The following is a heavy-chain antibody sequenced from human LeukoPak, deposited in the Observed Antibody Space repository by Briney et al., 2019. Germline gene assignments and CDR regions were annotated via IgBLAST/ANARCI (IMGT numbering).Heavy chain of an antibody. CDR2: IWSDGSNK. Sequence: PGGSLRLSCSASGFTFSYYAIHWVHQAPGKGLEWVALIWSDGSNKYYADSVKGRITISRDNSKNTVYLQMNSLRAEDTAGYYCARELFSSGSCPDGWGQGTLVTVSS. J-gene: IGHJ4*02. CDR1: GFTFSYYA. CDR3: ARELFSSGSCPDG. V-gene: IGHV3-33*01. D-gene: IGHD3-10*01.